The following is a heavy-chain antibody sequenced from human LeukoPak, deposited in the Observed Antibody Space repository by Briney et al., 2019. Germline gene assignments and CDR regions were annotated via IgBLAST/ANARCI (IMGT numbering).Heavy chain of an antibody. Sequence: GGSLRLSCAASGFTFSSYAMHWVRQAPGKGLEWVAVISYDGSNKYYADSVKGRFTISRDNSKNTLYLQMNSLRAEDTAVYYCARDTYYYDSSDAFVIWGQGTMVTVSS. V-gene: IGHV3-30*01. CDR3: ARDTYYYDSSDAFVI. D-gene: IGHD3-22*01. CDR2: ISYDGSNK. J-gene: IGHJ3*02. CDR1: GFTFSSYA.